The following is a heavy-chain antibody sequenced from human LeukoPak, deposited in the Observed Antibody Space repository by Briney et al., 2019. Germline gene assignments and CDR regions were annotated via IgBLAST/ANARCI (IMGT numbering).Heavy chain of an antibody. J-gene: IGHJ4*02. CDR1: GYTLTNYH. CDR2: VSTNDGNT. Sequence: GASVKVSCKASGYTLTNYHIAWVRQAPGQGLEWMGWVSTNDGNTVYAQRLQGRVTMTTDTSTSVAYMELRSLTSDDTAVYYCTRAPPGMTMMTDYWGQRTLVTVSS. V-gene: IGHV1-18*01. CDR3: TRAPPGMTMMTDY. D-gene: IGHD3-22*01.